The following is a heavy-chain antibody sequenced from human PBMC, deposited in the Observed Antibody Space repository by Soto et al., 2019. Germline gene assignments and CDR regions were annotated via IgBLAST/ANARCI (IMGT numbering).Heavy chain of an antibody. V-gene: IGHV1-69*01. CDR1: GGTFSSYA. D-gene: IGHD3-3*01. CDR2: IIPIFGTA. CDR3: VRDLRITIIRVNYYYGMDV. J-gene: IGHJ6*02. Sequence: QVQLVQSGAEVKKPGSSVKVSCKASGGTFSSYAISWVRQAPGQGLEWMGGIIPIFGTANYAQKFQGRVTTTADESMSIAYMELSSLSTEDTAVYCCVRDLRITIIRVNYYYGMDVWGQGTTVTVSS.